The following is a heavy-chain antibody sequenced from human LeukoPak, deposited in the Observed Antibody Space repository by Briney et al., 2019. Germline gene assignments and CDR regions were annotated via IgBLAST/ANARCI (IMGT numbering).Heavy chain of an antibody. Sequence: VAAVKVSCKASGSTFSSYAISWVRQAPGQGIEWMGGIIPIFGTANYAQKFEGRVTITADESTGTAYMELSSLRSEDTAVYYCARDRRDSSGWYPLFDYWGQGTLVTVSS. CDR3: ARDRRDSSGWYPLFDY. V-gene: IGHV1-69*01. J-gene: IGHJ4*02. CDR2: IIPIFGTA. CDR1: GSTFSSYA. D-gene: IGHD6-19*01.